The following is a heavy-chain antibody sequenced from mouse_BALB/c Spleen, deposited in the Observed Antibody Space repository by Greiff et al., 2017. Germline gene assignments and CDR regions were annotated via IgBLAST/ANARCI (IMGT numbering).Heavy chain of an antibody. CDR1: GYTFTSYW. D-gene: IGHD2-2*01. J-gene: IGHJ2*01. CDR2: IYPGSGST. CDR3: TSGYTFDY. Sequence: LQQPGSELVRPGASVKLSCKASGYTFTSYWMHWVKQRHGQGLEWIGNIYPGSGSTNYDEKFKSKDTLTVDTSSSTAYMHLSNLTSEDSAVYYCTSGYTFDYWGQGTTLTVSS. V-gene: IGHV1S22*01.